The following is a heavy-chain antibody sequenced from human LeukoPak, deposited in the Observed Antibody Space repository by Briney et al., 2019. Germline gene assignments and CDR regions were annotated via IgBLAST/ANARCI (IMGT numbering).Heavy chain of an antibody. D-gene: IGHD3-22*01. CDR3: ARFKSGSSGYYSDY. Sequence: SETLSLTCTVSGGSISSSSYYWGWIRQPPGKGLEWIGSIYYSGSTYYNPSLKSRVTISVDTSKNQFSLKLSSVTAADTAVYYCARFKSGSSGYYSDYWGQGTLVTVSS. J-gene: IGHJ4*02. CDR2: IYYSGST. V-gene: IGHV4-39*07. CDR1: GGSISSSSYY.